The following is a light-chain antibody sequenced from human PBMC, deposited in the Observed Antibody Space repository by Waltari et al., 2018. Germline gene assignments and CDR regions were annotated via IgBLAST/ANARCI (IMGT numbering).Light chain of an antibody. CDR3: MQALQTRT. Sequence: DIVMTQSPLSLPVTPGEPASISCRSSQSLLDSNGYTYLDWYLQKPGQSPQLLIYLGSQRASGVPDRFSGSGPGTDFTLKISRVETEDVGVYYCMQALQTRTFGQGTKVEIK. J-gene: IGKJ1*01. CDR1: QSLLDSNGYTY. CDR2: LGS. V-gene: IGKV2-28*01.